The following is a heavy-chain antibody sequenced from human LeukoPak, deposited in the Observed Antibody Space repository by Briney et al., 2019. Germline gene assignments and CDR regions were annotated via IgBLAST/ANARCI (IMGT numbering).Heavy chain of an antibody. CDR2: IYYSGST. V-gene: IGHV4-39*01. J-gene: IGHJ3*02. CDR1: GGSISSSSYY. D-gene: IGHD3-16*01. Sequence: SETLSLTCTVSGGSISSSSYYWGWIRQPPGKGLEWIGSIYYSGSTYYNPSLKSRVTISVDTSKNQFSLKLSSVTAAGTAVYYCAGSYTTENAFDIWGQGTMVTVSS. CDR3: AGSYTTENAFDI.